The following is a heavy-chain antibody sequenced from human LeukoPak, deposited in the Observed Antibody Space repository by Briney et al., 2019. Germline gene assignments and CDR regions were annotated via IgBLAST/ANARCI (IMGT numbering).Heavy chain of an antibody. CDR2: INHSGST. CDR3: ARGLTPTDSSGYY. J-gene: IGHJ4*02. Sequence: GSLRLSCAASGFTFSSYSMNWIRQPPGKGLEWIGEINHSGSTNYNPSLKSRVTISVDTSKNQFSLKLSSVTAADTAVYYCARGLTPTDSSGYYWGQGTLVTVSS. V-gene: IGHV4-34*01. D-gene: IGHD3-22*01. CDR1: GFTFSSYS.